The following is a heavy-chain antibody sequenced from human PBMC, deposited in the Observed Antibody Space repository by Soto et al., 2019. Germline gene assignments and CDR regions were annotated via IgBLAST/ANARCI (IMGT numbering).Heavy chain of an antibody. V-gene: IGHV1-18*01. CDR2: ISAYNGNA. CDR3: ARDPPCGGGSCYSDY. J-gene: IGHJ4*02. Sequence: ASVKVSCKASGYTFTSYGISWVRQAPGQGLEWMGWISAYNGNANYAQKLQGRVTMTTDTSTSTAYMELRSLRSDDTAVYYCARDPPCGGGSCYSDYWGQGTLVTVS. D-gene: IGHD2-15*01. CDR1: GYTFTSYG.